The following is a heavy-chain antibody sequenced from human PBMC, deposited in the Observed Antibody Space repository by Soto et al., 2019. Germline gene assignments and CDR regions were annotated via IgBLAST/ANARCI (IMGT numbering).Heavy chain of an antibody. J-gene: IGHJ6*02. V-gene: IGHV3-30*18. D-gene: IGHD1-26*01. CDR2: IAYDGNEK. CDR1: GFTFKTHA. Sequence: QVQLVESGGGVVQPGTSLRLSCAASGFTFKTHAMHWVRQAPGKGLEWMAVIAYDGNEKFYADSVKGRFTISRDNSKNALYLQINTLRNEYTAVYYCGKDVGDYVPYYYGVDVWGQGTTVTVSS. CDR3: GKDVGDYVPYYYGVDV.